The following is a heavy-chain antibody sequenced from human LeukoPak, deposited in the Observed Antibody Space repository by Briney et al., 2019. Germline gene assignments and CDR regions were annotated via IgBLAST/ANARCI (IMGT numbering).Heavy chain of an antibody. D-gene: IGHD3-10*01. V-gene: IGHV3-23*01. CDR2: ISASGGST. Sequence: AGGSLRLSCAASGFTLSSYAMSWVRQAPGKGLEWVSSISASGGSTNYADSVEGRFTISRDNSKNTVYLQMNSLRAEDTAVYYCAKVMKGSERLTMVRGVIIKTAGLYYMDVWGKGATVTVSS. CDR1: GFTLSSYA. J-gene: IGHJ6*03. CDR3: AKVMKGSERLTMVRGVIIKTAGLYYMDV.